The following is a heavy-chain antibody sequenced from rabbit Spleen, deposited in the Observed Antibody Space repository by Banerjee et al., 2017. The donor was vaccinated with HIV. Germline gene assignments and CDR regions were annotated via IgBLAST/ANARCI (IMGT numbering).Heavy chain of an antibody. D-gene: IGHD1-1*01. CDR2: INIVTGKS. CDR1: GVSLNDKDV. CDR3: VRELVYYFNL. V-gene: IGHV1S45*01. J-gene: IGHJ4*01. Sequence: EQLEESGRGLVKPEGSLTLTCKASGVSLNDKDVMCWVRQAPGKGLEWIACINIVTGKSVYASWAKGRIIMSRTSSTTVTLQMTSLTAADTATYFCVRELVYYFNLWGPGTLVTVS.